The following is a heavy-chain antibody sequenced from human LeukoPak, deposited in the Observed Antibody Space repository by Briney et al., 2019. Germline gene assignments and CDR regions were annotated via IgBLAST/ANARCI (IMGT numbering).Heavy chain of an antibody. Sequence: GRSLRLSCAASGFTFSSYAMHWVRQAPGKGLEWVAVISYDGSNKYYADSVKGRFTISRDNSKNTLYLQMNSLRAEDTAVYYCARGADTAMGAAFVIWGQGTGGTVSS. D-gene: IGHD5-18*01. J-gene: IGHJ3*02. CDR3: ARGADTAMGAAFVI. CDR1: GFTFSSYA. CDR2: ISYDGSNK. V-gene: IGHV3-30*04.